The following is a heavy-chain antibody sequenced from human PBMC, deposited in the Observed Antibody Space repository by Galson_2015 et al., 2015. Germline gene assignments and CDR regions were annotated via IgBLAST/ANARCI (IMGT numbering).Heavy chain of an antibody. J-gene: IGHJ4*02. Sequence: SLRLSCAASGFTVSSNYVSWVRQAPGKGLEWVSVIYSGGSTYYADSVKGRFTISRDNSKNTLYLQMNSLRAEDTAVYYYARGVYGSGWYVGFDYWGQGTLVTVSS. CDR3: ARGVYGSGWYVGFDY. V-gene: IGHV3-53*01. D-gene: IGHD6-19*01. CDR1: GFTVSSNY. CDR2: IYSGGST.